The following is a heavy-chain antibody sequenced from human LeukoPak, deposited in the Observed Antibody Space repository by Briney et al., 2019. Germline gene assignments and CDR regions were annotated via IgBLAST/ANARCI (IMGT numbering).Heavy chain of an antibody. J-gene: IGHJ4*02. Sequence: PGGSRRLSCAASGFTFSSYSMNWVRQAPGKGLEWVSSISSSGSYIYYADSVKGRFTISRDNAKNSLYLQMNSLRAEDTAVYYCARSPADYGDYVPDDYWGQGTLVTVSS. CDR3: ARSPADYGDYVPDDY. CDR2: ISSSGSYI. CDR1: GFTFSSYS. D-gene: IGHD4-17*01. V-gene: IGHV3-21*01.